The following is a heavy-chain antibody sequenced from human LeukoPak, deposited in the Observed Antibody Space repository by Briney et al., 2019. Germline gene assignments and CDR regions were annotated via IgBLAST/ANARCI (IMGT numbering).Heavy chain of an antibody. CDR3: ARGGTQYYYDSSGYFDY. CDR2: ISAYNGNT. V-gene: IGHV1-18*01. D-gene: IGHD3-22*01. CDR1: GYTFTSYG. J-gene: IGHJ4*02. Sequence: GASVEVSCKASGYTFTSYGISWVRQAPGRGLEWMGWISAYNGNTNYAQKLQGRVTMTTDTPTSTAYMELRSLRSDDTAVYYCARGGTQYYYDSSGYFDYWGQGTLVTVSS.